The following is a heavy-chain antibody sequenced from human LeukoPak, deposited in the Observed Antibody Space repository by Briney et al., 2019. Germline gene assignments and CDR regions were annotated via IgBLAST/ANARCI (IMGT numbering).Heavy chain of an antibody. CDR2: INSNSGGT. CDR3: ARVLVPAGGGVVDY. J-gene: IGHJ4*02. CDR1: GYTFTDYY. Sequence: ASVKVSCKASGYTFTDYYMHWVRQAPGQGLEWMGWINSNSGGTNYAQKFQGRVTMTRDTSITTAYMELSSLRSDDTAVYYCARVLVPAGGGVVDYWGQGTLVTVSS. V-gene: IGHV1-2*02. D-gene: IGHD3-16*01.